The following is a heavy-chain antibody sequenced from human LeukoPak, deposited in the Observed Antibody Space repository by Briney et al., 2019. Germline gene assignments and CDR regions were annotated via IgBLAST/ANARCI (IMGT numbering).Heavy chain of an antibody. CDR2: ISSSSGSVI. CDR1: GFTFSTNS. D-gene: IGHD2-8*01. Sequence: GGSLRLSCAASGFTFSTNSMNWIRQAPGKGLEWVSYISSSSGSVIYYADSVKGRFTISRDNAKNSLYLQMNSLRAEDTAVYYCARDRGMVDVWGKGTTVTVSS. CDR3: ARDRGMVDV. V-gene: IGHV3-48*01. J-gene: IGHJ6*04.